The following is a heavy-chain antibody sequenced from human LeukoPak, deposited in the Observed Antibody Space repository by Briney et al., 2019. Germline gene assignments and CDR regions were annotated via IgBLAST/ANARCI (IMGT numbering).Heavy chain of an antibody. CDR3: AREGRSSPSGY. V-gene: IGHV4-4*07. J-gene: IGHJ4*02. D-gene: IGHD6-6*01. CDR2: ISSSGST. CDR1: GGSISSYY. Sequence: SETLSLTCTVSGGSISSYYWSWIRQPAGKGLEWIGRISSSGSTNYNPSLKSRVTMSVDTSKNQFSLKLSSVTAADTAVYYCAREGRSSPSGYWGQGTLVTVSS.